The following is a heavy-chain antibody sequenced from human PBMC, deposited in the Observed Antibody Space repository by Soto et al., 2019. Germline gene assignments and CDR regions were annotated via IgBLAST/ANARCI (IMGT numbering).Heavy chain of an antibody. D-gene: IGHD6-13*01. CDR1: GGSISSSSYY. V-gene: IGHV4-39*02. J-gene: IGHJ5*02. CDR2: IYYSGST. Sequence: PSETLSLTCTVSGGSISSSSYYWGWIRQPPGKGLEWIGSIYYSGSTYYNPSLKSRVTISVDTSKNQFSLKLSSVTAADTAVYYCAGEAAAAVPNWFDPWGQGTLVTVSS. CDR3: AGEAAAAVPNWFDP.